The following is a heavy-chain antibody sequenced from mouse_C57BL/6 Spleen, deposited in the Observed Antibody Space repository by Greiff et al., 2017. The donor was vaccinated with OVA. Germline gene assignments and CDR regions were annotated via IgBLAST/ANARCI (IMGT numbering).Heavy chain of an antibody. CDR1: GYTFTDYY. CDR3: AREDYYGSSYDYYAMDY. V-gene: IGHV1-76*01. CDR2: IYPGSGNT. D-gene: IGHD1-1*01. Sequence: QVHVKQSGAELVRPGASVKLSCKASGYTFTDYYINWVKQRPGQGLEWIARIYPGSGNTYYNEKFKGKATLTAEKSSSTAYMQLSSLTSEDSAVYFCAREDYYGSSYDYYAMDYWGQGTSVTVSS. J-gene: IGHJ4*01.